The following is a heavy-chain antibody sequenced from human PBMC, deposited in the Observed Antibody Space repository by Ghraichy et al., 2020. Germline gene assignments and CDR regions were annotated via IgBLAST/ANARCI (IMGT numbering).Heavy chain of an antibody. V-gene: IGHV3-23*01. CDR2: IDSGGRT. CDR3: AKPVVVTVVDAFDI. D-gene: IGHD2-21*02. J-gene: IGHJ3*02. Sequence: GGSLRLSCAASGFTFSNYAMSWVRQAPGKGLEWVSTIDSGGRTYYADSVKGRFTISRDYSKNTLYLQMNSLRAEGTAIYYCAKPVVVTVVDAFDIWGQGTMVTVSS. CDR1: GFTFSNYA.